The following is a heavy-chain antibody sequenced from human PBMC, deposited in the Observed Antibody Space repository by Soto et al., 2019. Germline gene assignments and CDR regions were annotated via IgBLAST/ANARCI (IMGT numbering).Heavy chain of an antibody. CDR3: ARDFEPGAFDI. Sequence: GESLKISCAASGFTFSSYAMHWVRQAPGKGLEWVAVISYDGSNKYYADSVKGRFTISRDNSKNTLYLQMNSLRAEDTAVYYCARDFEPGAFDIWGQGTMVTV. CDR1: GFTFSSYA. D-gene: IGHD3-9*01. CDR2: ISYDGSNK. V-gene: IGHV3-30-3*01. J-gene: IGHJ3*02.